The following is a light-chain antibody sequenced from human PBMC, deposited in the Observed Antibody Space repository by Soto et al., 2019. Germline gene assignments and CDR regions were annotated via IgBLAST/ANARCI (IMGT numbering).Light chain of an antibody. CDR1: RSVSGN. CDR3: QQFHRWPVT. CDR2: EAS. Sequence: EIVMTQSPATLSVSPGERTTLSCRASRSVSGNLAWYQHKPGQAPRLLISEASTRATGIPARFGGSGSGTEFTLTIGSLQSEDFAVYYCQQFHRWPVTFGGGAKVEI. J-gene: IGKJ4*01. V-gene: IGKV3-15*01.